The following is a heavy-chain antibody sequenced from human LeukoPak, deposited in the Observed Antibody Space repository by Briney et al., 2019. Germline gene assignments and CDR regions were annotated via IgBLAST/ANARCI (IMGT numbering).Heavy chain of an antibody. V-gene: IGHV3-7*01. CDR2: IKQDGSVE. CDR1: GFTLSSYW. CDR3: ARGTHKWELGNRFDY. Sequence: GGSLTLACPASGFTLSSYWMSWVRQAAGRGLEWVAYIKQDGSVEYYVDSVNGRFTISRDNAKNSLYLQMNSLRAEDTAVYYCARGTHKWELGNRFDYWGQGTLVTVSS. D-gene: IGHD1-26*01. J-gene: IGHJ4*02.